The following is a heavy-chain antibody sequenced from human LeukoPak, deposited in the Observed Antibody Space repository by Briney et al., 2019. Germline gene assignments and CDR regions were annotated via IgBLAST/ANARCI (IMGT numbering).Heavy chain of an antibody. J-gene: IGHJ6*04. V-gene: IGHV3-30*18. D-gene: IGHD2-15*01. Sequence: PGRSLRLSCAASGFTFSSYGMHWVRQAPGKGLEWVAVISYDGSNKYYADSVKGRFTISRDNSKNTLYLQMNSLRAEDTAVYYCAKDRGYCSGGSCLELRYYYYYYGMDVWGKGTTVTVSS. CDR3: AKDRGYCSGGSCLELRYYYYYYGMDV. CDR1: GFTFSSYG. CDR2: ISYDGSNK.